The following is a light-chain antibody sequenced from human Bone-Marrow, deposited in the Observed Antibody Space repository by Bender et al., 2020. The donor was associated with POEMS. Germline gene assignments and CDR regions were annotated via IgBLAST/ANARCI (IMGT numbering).Light chain of an antibody. Sequence: QSALTQPASVSGSPGQSITISCTGTSSDVGTYIFVSWYQQHPGKGPKLMIYEASKRPSGLSNRFSGSKSENTASLTISWLQAEDEADYYCCSYAGSRTFLFCGGTKLTVL. CDR2: EAS. V-gene: IGLV2-23*02. CDR3: CSYAGSRTFL. CDR1: SSDVGTYIF. J-gene: IGLJ2*01.